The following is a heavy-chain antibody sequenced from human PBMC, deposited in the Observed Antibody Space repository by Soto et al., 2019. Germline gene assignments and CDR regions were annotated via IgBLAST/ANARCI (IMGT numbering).Heavy chain of an antibody. CDR3: ATHQLELQDYGMDV. CDR2: IIPIFGTA. CDR1: GGTFSSYA. D-gene: IGHD1-7*01. V-gene: IGHV1-69*12. J-gene: IGHJ6*02. Sequence: QVQLVQSGAEVKKPASSVKVSCKASGGTFSSYAISWVRHAPGQGLEWMGGIIPIFGTANYAQKFQGRVTITADESTSTAYMELSSLRSEDTAVYYCATHQLELQDYGMDVWGQGTTVTVSS.